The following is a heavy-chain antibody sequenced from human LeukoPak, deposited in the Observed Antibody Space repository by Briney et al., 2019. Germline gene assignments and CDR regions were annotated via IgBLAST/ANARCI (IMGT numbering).Heavy chain of an antibody. CDR1: GGSISGYF. Sequence: SETLSLTCTVSGGSISGYFWSWIRQPAGKGLEWIGRIYATGTTNYNPSLKSRVTMSVDTSKNQFSLNLTSVTAADTAVYYCARGKGGRYGGYIDYYYYGMDVWGQGTTVTVSS. CDR3: ARGKGGRYGGYIDYYYYGMDV. D-gene: IGHD5-12*01. V-gene: IGHV4-4*07. CDR2: IYATGTT. J-gene: IGHJ6*02.